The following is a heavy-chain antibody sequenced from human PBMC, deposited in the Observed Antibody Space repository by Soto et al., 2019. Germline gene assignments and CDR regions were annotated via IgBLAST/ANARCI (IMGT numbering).Heavy chain of an antibody. CDR2: MNPNSGNT. CDR1: GYTFTSYD. Sequence: QVQLVQSGAEVKKPGASVKVSCTASGYTFTSYDINWVRQATGQGLEWMGWMNPNSGNTGYAQKFHGRVTMTRNSSLSTAYMELSSLRSEDTAVYYFARGLRLRFLEWTPPVGMDVWGQGTTVTVSS. CDR3: ARGLRLRFLEWTPPVGMDV. J-gene: IGHJ6*02. D-gene: IGHD3-3*01. V-gene: IGHV1-8*01.